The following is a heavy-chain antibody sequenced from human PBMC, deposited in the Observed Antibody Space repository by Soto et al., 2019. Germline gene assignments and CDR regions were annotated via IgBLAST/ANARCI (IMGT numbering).Heavy chain of an antibody. CDR1: GGSISGYY. D-gene: IGHD3-10*01. Sequence: PSETLSLTCTVSGGSISGYYWSWLRQPPGKGLEWIGYIYNIIGSTSYNPSLRSRVTMSIDTSKNQFSLKLSSVTAADTAVYYCARVWGGAFDIWGQGTMVTVSS. V-gene: IGHV4-59*01. J-gene: IGHJ3*02. CDR3: ARVWGGAFDI. CDR2: IYNIIGST.